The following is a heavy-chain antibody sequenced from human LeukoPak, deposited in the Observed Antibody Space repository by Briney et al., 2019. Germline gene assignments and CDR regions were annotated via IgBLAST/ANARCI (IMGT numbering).Heavy chain of an antibody. CDR3: AKEAWFGELALDR. CDR2: LNARATSP. J-gene: IGHJ5*02. D-gene: IGHD3-10*01. CDR1: GFPLSNYA. V-gene: IGHV3-23*01. Sequence: GGSLRLSCAASGFPLSNYAMSWVRQAPGKGLEWVSVLNARATSPHYADSVKGRFTISRDNSKNTLYLQMDRLRAEDTAVYYCAKEAWFGELALDRWGQGTLVTVSS.